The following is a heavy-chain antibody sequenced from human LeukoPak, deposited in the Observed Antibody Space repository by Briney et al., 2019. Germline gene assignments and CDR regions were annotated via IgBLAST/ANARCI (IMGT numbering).Heavy chain of an antibody. CDR3: ARLYCSSTSCYRWDAFDV. D-gene: IGHD2-2*01. J-gene: IGHJ3*01. V-gene: IGHV4-38-2*01. CDR1: GYSISSGYY. CDR2: IYHSGST. Sequence: SETLSLTCAVSGYSISSGYYWGWIRQPPGKGLEWMGSIYHSGSTYYNPSLKSRVTISVDTSKNQFSLKLSSVTAADTAVYYCARLYCSSTSCYRWDAFDVWGQGTMVTVSS.